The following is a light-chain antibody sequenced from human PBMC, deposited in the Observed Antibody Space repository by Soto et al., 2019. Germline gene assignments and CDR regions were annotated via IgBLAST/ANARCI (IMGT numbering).Light chain of an antibody. CDR1: SSDVGSYNL. V-gene: IGLV2-23*02. J-gene: IGLJ2*01. CDR2: EVN. CDR3: CSYAGSRTFVV. Sequence: QSALTQPASVSGSPGQSITISCTGTSSDVGSYNLVSWYQQHPGKAPKLMIYEVNKRPSGVSNRFSGSKSGNTASLTISGLQAEDEADYYCCSYAGSRTFVVLGGGTKVTVL.